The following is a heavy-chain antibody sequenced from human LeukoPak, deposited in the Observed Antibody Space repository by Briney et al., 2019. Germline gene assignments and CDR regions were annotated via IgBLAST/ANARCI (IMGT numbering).Heavy chain of an antibody. J-gene: IGHJ6*02. D-gene: IGHD2-8*01. CDR2: IYPGGSDT. CDR3: ARLLMVYATYYYGMDV. CDR1: GYSFTSYW. Sequence: GESLKISCKGSGYSFTSYWIGWVRQMPGKGLEWMGIIYPGGSDTRYSPSFQGQVTISADKSISTAYLQWSSLKASDTAMYYCARLLMVYATYYYGMDVWGQGTTVTVSS. V-gene: IGHV5-51*01.